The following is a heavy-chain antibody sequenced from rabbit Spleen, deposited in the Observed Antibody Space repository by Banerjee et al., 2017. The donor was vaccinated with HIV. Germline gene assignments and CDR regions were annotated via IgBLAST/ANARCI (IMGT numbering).Heavy chain of an antibody. J-gene: IGHJ6*01. CDR3: ARDSGSIFASYGMDL. V-gene: IGHV1S40*01. D-gene: IGHD4-2*01. CDR2: IEGGSSAFP. CDR1: GVSFSSNHY. Sequence: QSLEESGGDLVKPGASLTLTSTASGVSFSSNHYMCWVRQAPGKGLEWIACIEGGSSAFPSIASWAKGRFTISKTSSPTVTLQMTSLTAAATAPYFCARDSGSIFASYGMDLWGPGSLVTVS.